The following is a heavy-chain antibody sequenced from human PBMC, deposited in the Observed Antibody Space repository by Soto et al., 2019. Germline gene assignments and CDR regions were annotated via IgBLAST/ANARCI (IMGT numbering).Heavy chain of an antibody. J-gene: IGHJ5*02. CDR3: VRAHALGFSNWFDP. CDR2: INPHSGAT. CDR1: GYTFTSYY. Sequence: ASVKVSCKTSGYTFTSYYIHWVRQAPGQGLEWLGWINPHSGATNYAQKFLGRVTMSADTSASTAYVDLARLKSDDTALYYCVRAHALGFSNWFDPWGRGTLVTVSS. D-gene: IGHD3-10*01. V-gene: IGHV1-2*02.